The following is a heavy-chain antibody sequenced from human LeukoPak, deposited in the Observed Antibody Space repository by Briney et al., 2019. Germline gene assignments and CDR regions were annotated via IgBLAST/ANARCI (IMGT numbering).Heavy chain of an antibody. CDR2: IYYSGNA. CDR1: GGSISSYY. D-gene: IGHD3-22*01. CDR3: ARVSYYYDSSGYHYYFDY. J-gene: IGHJ4*02. V-gene: IGHV4-59*01. Sequence: NPSETLSLTCAVSGGSISSYYWSWIRQPPGKGLEWIGYIYYSGNANYNPSLKSRVTISVDTSKNQFSLKLSSVTAADTAVYYCARVSYYYDSSGYHYYFDYWGQGTLVTVSS.